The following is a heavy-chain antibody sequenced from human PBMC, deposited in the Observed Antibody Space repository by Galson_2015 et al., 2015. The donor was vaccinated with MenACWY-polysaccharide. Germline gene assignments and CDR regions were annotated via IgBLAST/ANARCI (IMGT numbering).Heavy chain of an antibody. D-gene: IGHD3-3*01. CDR2: ISGAGGLI. J-gene: IGHJ4*02. Sequence: LRLSCAAAGFPFRSYALIWGRQPPGGGPEGGSTISGAGGLISYTDSVMGRFTISRDNSTTTLYLQMHSLRAEDTALYYCARTRPNDYWSAFDLWGQGALVTVSS. CDR1: GFPFRSYA. V-gene: IGHV3-23*01. CDR3: ARTRPNDYWSAFDL.